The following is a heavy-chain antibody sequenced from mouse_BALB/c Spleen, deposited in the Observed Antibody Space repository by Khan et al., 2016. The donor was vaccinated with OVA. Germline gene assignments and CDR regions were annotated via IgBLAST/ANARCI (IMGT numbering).Heavy chain of an antibody. D-gene: IGHD1-2*01. V-gene: IGHV3-2*02. CDR1: GYSITSGYG. CDR2: ISYSGST. Sequence: VQLQQSGPGLVKPSQSLSLTCTVTGYSITSGYGWNWIRQFPGNKLEWMGYISYSGSTNYKPSLKSRISITRDTSKYQFFLQLNSVTTEDTATYSCARTASIKYWGQGTTLTVSS. CDR3: ARTASIKY. J-gene: IGHJ2*01.